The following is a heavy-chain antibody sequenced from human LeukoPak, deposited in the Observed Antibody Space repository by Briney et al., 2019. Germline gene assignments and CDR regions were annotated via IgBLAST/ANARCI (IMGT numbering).Heavy chain of an antibody. J-gene: IGHJ4*02. V-gene: IGHV6-1*01. Sequence: SQTLSLTCAISGDSVSSKSSAWNWIRQSPSRGLEWLGRTYHRSKWYNDYAVSVKSRITITPDTSNNRFTLQLTSVTPEDTAVYYCARNTEVVDYWGQGTLVTVSS. CDR3: ARNTEVVDY. CDR2: TYHRSKWYN. D-gene: IGHD5-18*01. CDR1: GDSVSSKSSA.